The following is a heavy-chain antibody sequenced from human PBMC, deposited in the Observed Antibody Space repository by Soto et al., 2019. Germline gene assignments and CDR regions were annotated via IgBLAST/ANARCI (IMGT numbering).Heavy chain of an antibody. CDR3: TTDPHY. V-gene: IGHV3-15*01. CDR2: IKTKAENETT. Sequence: EVQMVESGGGLVKPGGSLRLSCAASGFTFSYAWMNWVRQAPGKGLEWVGRIKTKAENETTDYAAPVKGRFTVSRDDSVNTVYLQMNSLKTEDTGVYYCTTDPHYWGQRTLVTVSS. J-gene: IGHJ4*02. CDR1: GFTFSYAW.